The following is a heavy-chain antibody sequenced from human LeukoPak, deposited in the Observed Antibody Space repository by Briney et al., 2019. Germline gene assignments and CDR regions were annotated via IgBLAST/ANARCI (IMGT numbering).Heavy chain of an antibody. CDR1: GGAVSGYY. CDR2: IYYSGST. Sequence: SETLSLTCTVSGGAVSGYYWSWIRQPPGKGLDWIGYIYYSGSTNYNPSLKSRVTISVDTSKNQFSLKLNSVTAADTAVYYCARGSASKWLRLQNYFDYWGQGTLVTVSS. CDR3: ARGSASKWLRLQNYFDY. D-gene: IGHD5-12*01. J-gene: IGHJ4*02. V-gene: IGHV4-59*02.